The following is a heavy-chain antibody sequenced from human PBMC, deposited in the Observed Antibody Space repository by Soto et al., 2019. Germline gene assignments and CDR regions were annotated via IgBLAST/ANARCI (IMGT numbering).Heavy chain of an antibody. CDR1: GFTFDDFA. V-gene: IGHV3-9*01. CDR3: VKHIGASGAYGYFDL. D-gene: IGHD2-8*02. Sequence: PGGSLRLSCAASGFTFDDFAMHWVRQAPGKGLEWVSGINWNSGDIDYADSVMGRFTISRDNAKNALYLQMNSLRAEDAAFYYCVKHIGASGAYGYFDLWGRGTLVTVSS. CDR2: INWNSGDI. J-gene: IGHJ2*01.